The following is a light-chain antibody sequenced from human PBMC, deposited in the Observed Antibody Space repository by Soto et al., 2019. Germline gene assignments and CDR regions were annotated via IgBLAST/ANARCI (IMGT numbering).Light chain of an antibody. J-gene: IGKJ1*01. Sequence: DVVMTQSPLSLPVTLGQPASISCRSSQSLIHSDGNTYLNWFQQRPGQSPRRLIYEVSDRDSGVPDRFSGSGSCSDSTLNISRVEAEDVGVYYCMQGTHWPWTFGQGTEVEIK. CDR1: QSLIHSDGNTY. CDR3: MQGTHWPWT. CDR2: EVS. V-gene: IGKV2-30*02.